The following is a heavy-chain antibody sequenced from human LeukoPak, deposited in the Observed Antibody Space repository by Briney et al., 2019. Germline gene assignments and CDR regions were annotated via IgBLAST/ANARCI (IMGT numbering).Heavy chain of an antibody. CDR3: ALCFFAAAGTRY. CDR2: IIPIFGTA. J-gene: IGHJ4*02. CDR1: GVTFSSYA. V-gene: IGHV1-69*13. Sequence: RASVKVSCKASGVTFSSYAISWVRQAPGQGLEWMGGIIPIFGTANYAQHFQGRVTITADESTSTASIDLTLLRFEDTAGNYCALCFFAAAGTRYWGQGTLVTVSS. D-gene: IGHD6-13*01.